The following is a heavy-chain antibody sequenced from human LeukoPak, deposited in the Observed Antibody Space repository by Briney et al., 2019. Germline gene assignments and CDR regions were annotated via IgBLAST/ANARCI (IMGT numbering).Heavy chain of an antibody. D-gene: IGHD6-19*01. CDR1: GGSISSDSYY. CDR3: AKAVASMGEIA. Sequence: SETLSLTCTVSGGSISSDSYYWGWIRQPPGKGLEWIGRIHYSGSTYYNPSLKSRITISVDTSKNQFSLKLSSVTAADTAVYYCAKAVASMGEIAWGQGTLVTVSS. V-gene: IGHV4-39*01. J-gene: IGHJ5*02. CDR2: IHYSGST.